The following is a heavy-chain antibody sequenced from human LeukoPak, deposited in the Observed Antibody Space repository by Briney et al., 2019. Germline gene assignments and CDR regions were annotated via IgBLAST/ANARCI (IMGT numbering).Heavy chain of an antibody. J-gene: IGHJ4*02. CDR3: ARGRNYYGSGGFDY. Sequence: SETLSLTCTVSGGSISSYYWSWIRQPPGKGLEWIGYIYYSGSTNYKPSVKSRVTISVDTSKNQFSLKLSSVTAADTAVYYCARGRNYYGSGGFDYWGQGTLVTVSS. V-gene: IGHV4-59*12. CDR2: IYYSGST. CDR1: GGSISSYY. D-gene: IGHD3-10*01.